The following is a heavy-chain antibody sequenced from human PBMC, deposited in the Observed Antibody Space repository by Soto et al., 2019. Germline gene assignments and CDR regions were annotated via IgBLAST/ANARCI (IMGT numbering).Heavy chain of an antibody. Sequence: QITLKESGPTLVRPTQTLTLTCTFSGFSLTTSGVGVGWIRQPPGKALEWLAVIYWDDAKRYSLSLKSRLTITKDTSKNQVVLTMTNMDPLDTATYYCAHHPYYGLGSYSFDYWGHGTLVTVSS. CDR3: AHHPYYGLGSYSFDY. CDR2: IYWDDAK. D-gene: IGHD3-10*01. J-gene: IGHJ4*01. CDR1: GFSLTTSGVG. V-gene: IGHV2-5*02.